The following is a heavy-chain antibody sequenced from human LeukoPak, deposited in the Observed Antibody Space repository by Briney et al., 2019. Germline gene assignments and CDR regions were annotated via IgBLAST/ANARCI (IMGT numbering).Heavy chain of an antibody. CDR2: INHSGST. D-gene: IGHD6-19*01. Sequence: SETLSLTCAVYGGSFSGYYLSWIRQPPGKGLEWIGEINHSGSTNYNPSLKSRVTISVDTSKNQFSLKLSSVTAADTAVYYCARASDSSGYDHDYWGQGTLVTVSS. J-gene: IGHJ4*02. V-gene: IGHV4-34*01. CDR1: GGSFSGYY. CDR3: ARASDSSGYDHDY.